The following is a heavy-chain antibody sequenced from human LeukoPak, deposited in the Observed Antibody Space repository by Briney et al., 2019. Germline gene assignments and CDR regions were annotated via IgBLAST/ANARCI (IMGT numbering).Heavy chain of an antibody. Sequence: GRSLRLSCAASGFTFSSYAMHWVRQAPGKGLEWVAVISYDGSNKYYADSVKGRFTISRDNSKNTLYLQMNSLRAEDTAAYYCARDNGEALLPLYYFDYWSQGTLVTVSS. D-gene: IGHD3-22*01. J-gene: IGHJ4*02. V-gene: IGHV3-30-3*01. CDR2: ISYDGSNK. CDR3: ARDNGEALLPLYYFDY. CDR1: GFTFSSYA.